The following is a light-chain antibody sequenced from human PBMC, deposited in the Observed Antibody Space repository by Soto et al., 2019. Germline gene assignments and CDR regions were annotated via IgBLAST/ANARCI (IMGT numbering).Light chain of an antibody. Sequence: ETLLTQSPGTLSLSPGERATLSCRASQSVGGSSLAWYQQRPGQAPRLLIYDTSNSATGIPDRFSGSGSGTDFTLPIRRLEPEDFAVYYCQQYHNSPRTFGEGTKVEIK. J-gene: IGKJ1*01. CDR2: DTS. V-gene: IGKV3-20*01. CDR3: QQYHNSPRT. CDR1: QSVGGSS.